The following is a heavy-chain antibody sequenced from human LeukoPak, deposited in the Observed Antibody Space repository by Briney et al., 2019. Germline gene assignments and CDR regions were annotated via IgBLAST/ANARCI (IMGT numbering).Heavy chain of an antibody. D-gene: IGHD2-2*01. Sequence: GSAVKVSCKASGGTFISYAISWVRQAPGEGGEWMGGIIAIFGTANYAQKFQGRVTITTDESTSTAYMELSSLRSEDTAVYYCARGNCSSTSCYLWFDPWGQGTLVTVSS. V-gene: IGHV1-69*05. CDR1: GGTFISYA. CDR2: IIAIFGTA. CDR3: ARGNCSSTSCYLWFDP. J-gene: IGHJ5*02.